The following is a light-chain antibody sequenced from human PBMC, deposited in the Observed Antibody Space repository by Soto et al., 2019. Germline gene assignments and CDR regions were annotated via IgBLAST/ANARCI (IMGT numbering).Light chain of an antibody. CDR3: QQANSFFRVT. Sequence: DIPMTQSPSSVSASVGDRVSITCRASQGINSWLAWYQQKPGKAPKVLIYAASSLQSGVPSRFSGSGSGTDFTLTISSLQPEDFATYYCQQANSFFRVTFGPGTKVDIK. J-gene: IGKJ3*01. CDR1: QGINSW. V-gene: IGKV1-12*01. CDR2: AAS.